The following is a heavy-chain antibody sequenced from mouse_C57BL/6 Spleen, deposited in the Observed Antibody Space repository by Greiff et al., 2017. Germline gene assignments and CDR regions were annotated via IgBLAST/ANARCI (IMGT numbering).Heavy chain of an antibody. CDR1: GYTFTDYN. V-gene: IGHV1-18*01. Sequence: VQLQQSGPELVKPGASVKIPCKASGYTFTDYNMDWVKQSHGKSLEWIGDINPNNGGTIYNQKFKGKATLTVDKSSSTAYMELRSLTSEDTAVYYCAREGLRQNYYYAMDYWGQGTSVTVSS. J-gene: IGHJ4*01. D-gene: IGHD2-2*01. CDR3: AREGLRQNYYYAMDY. CDR2: INPNNGGT.